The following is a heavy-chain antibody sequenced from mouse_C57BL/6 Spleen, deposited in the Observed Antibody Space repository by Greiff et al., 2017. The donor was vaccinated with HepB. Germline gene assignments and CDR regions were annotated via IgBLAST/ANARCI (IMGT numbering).Heavy chain of an antibody. D-gene: IGHD1-1*01. CDR1: GYTFTSYW. V-gene: IGHV1-64*01. J-gene: IGHJ4*01. CDR3: ARGGYGSSDGNAMDY. Sequence: QVQLQQPGAELVKPGASVKLSCKASGYTFTSYWMHWVKQRPGQGLEWIGMIHPNSGSTNYNEKFKSKATLTVDKSSSTAYMQLSSLTSEDSAVYDCARGGYGSSDGNAMDYWGQGTSVTVSS. CDR2: IHPNSGST.